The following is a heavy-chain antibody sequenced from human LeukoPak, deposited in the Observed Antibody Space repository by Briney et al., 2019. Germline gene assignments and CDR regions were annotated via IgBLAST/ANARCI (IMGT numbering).Heavy chain of an antibody. CDR3: AKVFIPHIAAGNAFDI. D-gene: IGHD6-13*01. CDR2: IWYDGSNK. CDR1: GFTFSSYG. Sequence: GGSLRLSCAASGFTFSSYGMHWVRQAPGKGLEWVAVIWYDGSNKYYADSVKGRFTISRDNSKNTLYLQMNSLRAEDTAVYYCAKVFIPHIAAGNAFDIWGQGTMVTVSS. J-gene: IGHJ3*02. V-gene: IGHV3-33*06.